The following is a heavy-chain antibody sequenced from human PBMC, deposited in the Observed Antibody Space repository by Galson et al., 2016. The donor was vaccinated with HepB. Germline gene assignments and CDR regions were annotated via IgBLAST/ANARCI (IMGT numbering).Heavy chain of an antibody. J-gene: IGHJ4*02. CDR2: IYWDDDQ. V-gene: IGHV2-5*02. CDR3: AHRRCPPLYYGSNYHHRVHDFDD. Sequence: PALVKPTQTLTLTCTVSGFSLSTPGVGVGWIRQPPGQALEWLALIYWDDDQRYSPSLKSRLTITRDTSKNQVVLTMTNMDPVDTATYYCAHRRCPPLYYGSNYHHRVHDFDDWGQGALVTVSS. D-gene: IGHD3-10*01. CDR1: GFSLSTPGVG.